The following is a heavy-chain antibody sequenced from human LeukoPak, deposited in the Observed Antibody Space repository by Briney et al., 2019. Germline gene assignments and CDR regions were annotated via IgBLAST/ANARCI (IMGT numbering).Heavy chain of an antibody. Sequence: PSETLSLTCTVSGGSIGSNYWTWIRQPPGKGLEYIGYIYYTGGTNYNPSLKSRVTISVDTSKNQFSLKLTSVTAADTAVYFCAKYGNRGGVIDNGGRGTLVIVSS. J-gene: IGHJ4*02. V-gene: IGHV4-59*08. CDR1: GGSIGSNY. CDR3: AKYGNRGGVIDN. D-gene: IGHD1-1*01. CDR2: IYYTGGT.